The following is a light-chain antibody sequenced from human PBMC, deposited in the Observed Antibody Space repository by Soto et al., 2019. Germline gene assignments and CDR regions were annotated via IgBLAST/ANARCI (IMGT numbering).Light chain of an antibody. CDR2: GAS. CDR3: QQYGSSPLFT. CDR1: QSVSSSY. J-gene: IGKJ3*01. Sequence: EIVFTQSPGTLSLSPGERATLSCRSSQSVSSSYLAWYQQKPGQAPRLLISGASSRATDVPDMFSGSGSGKDFSLTISRLEHEAFALYYGQQYGSSPLFTFGPGTKVDIK. V-gene: IGKV3-20*01.